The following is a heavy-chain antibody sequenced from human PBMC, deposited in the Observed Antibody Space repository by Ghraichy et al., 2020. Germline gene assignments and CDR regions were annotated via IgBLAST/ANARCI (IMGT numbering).Heavy chain of an antibody. D-gene: IGHD5-12*01. Sequence: SETLSLTCTVSGGSISRSYWSWIRQPPGKGLEWIGYIYYSGTTNYNPSLTSRVTISVDTSKTQFSLKLSSLTAADTAIYYCAKYSAAGWYFDLWGRGTLVTVSS. J-gene: IGHJ2*01. V-gene: IGHV4-59*01. CDR2: IYYSGTT. CDR1: GGSISRSY. CDR3: AKYSAAGWYFDL.